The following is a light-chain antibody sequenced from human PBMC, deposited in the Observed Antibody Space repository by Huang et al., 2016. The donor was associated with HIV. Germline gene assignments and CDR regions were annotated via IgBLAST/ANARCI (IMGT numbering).Light chain of an antibody. CDR2: GAS. CDR1: QSVGIY. CDR3: QQYGRPPDT. Sequence: EIVLTQSPGTLSLSPGERATLSRRASQSVGIYLAWYRQKPGQAPRLLICGASTRVTGIPDRCSGGGSGTDFTLSISRLEPEDFAVYYCQQYGRPPDTFGPGTKVNIK. J-gene: IGKJ3*01. V-gene: IGKV3-20*01.